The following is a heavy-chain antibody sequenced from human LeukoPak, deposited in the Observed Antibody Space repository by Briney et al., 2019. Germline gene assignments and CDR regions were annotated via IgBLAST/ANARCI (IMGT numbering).Heavy chain of an antibody. CDR1: GGSISSSSYY. D-gene: IGHD3-22*01. Sequence: SETLSLTCTVSGGSISSSSYYWGWIRQPPGKGLEWIGSIYYSGSTYYNPSLKSRVTISVDTSKNQFSLKLSSVTAADTAVYYGGRDILYDSSGSNWFDPWAREPWSPSPQ. J-gene: IGHJ5*02. CDR2: IYYSGST. V-gene: IGHV4-39*07. CDR3: GRDILYDSSGSNWFDP.